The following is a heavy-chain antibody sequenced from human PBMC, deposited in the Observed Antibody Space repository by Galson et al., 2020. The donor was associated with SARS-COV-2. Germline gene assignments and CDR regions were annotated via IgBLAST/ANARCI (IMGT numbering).Heavy chain of an antibody. V-gene: IGHV4-34*01. D-gene: IGHD3-22*01. CDR3: ANFGDYYDSSGYYTFDY. CDR2: INHSGST. J-gene: IGHJ4*02. CDR1: GGSFSGYY. Sequence: SETLSLTCAVYGGSFSGYYWSWIRQPPGKGLEWIGEINHSGSTNYNPSLKSRGTISVDTSKNQFSLKLSSVTAADTAVYYCANFGDYYDSSGYYTFDYWGQGTLVTVSS.